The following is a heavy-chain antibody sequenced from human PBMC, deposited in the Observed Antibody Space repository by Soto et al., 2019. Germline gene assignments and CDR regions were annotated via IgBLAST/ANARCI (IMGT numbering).Heavy chain of an antibody. D-gene: IGHD2-2*01. CDR1: GYTFASYG. Sequence: QVQLVQSGAEVKKPGASVKVSCKASGYTFASYGITWVRQAPGQGLEWMGWISTYNGNTHYAQKFQGRVTMTTDTSTSTAYMELRSLRSEDTAVYYCARECSGTRCAGVHYYYYMDVWGKGTTVTVSS. CDR3: ARECSGTRCAGVHYYYYMDV. CDR2: ISTYNGNT. V-gene: IGHV1-18*01. J-gene: IGHJ6*03.